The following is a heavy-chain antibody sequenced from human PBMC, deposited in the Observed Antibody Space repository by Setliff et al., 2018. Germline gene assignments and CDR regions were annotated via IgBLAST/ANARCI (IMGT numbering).Heavy chain of an antibody. CDR1: AFTKYY. CDR2: IHPSGGST. Sequence: ASVKVSCKASAFTKYYVHWVRQAPGQGLEWMGIIHPSGGSTTYAQKFQGRVTMTRDTYTGTVNMELSSLRSEDTDVYYCASYERYCYGGSCYYFDYWGQGTLVTVSS. J-gene: IGHJ4*02. D-gene: IGHD2-15*01. CDR3: ASYERYCYGGSCYYFDY. V-gene: IGHV1-46*01.